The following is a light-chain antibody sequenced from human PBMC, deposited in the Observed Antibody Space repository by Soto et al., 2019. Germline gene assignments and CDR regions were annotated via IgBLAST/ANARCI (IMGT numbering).Light chain of an antibody. Sequence: EIVLTQSPGTRSLSPGERATLSCRASQSVSSSYLAWYQQKPGQAPRLLIYGASSRATGIPDRFSGSGSGTDFILTISRLEPEDFAVYYCQQYGSSPPYTFGQGTKLEIK. J-gene: IGKJ2*01. CDR1: QSVSSSY. CDR3: QQYGSSPPYT. V-gene: IGKV3-20*01. CDR2: GAS.